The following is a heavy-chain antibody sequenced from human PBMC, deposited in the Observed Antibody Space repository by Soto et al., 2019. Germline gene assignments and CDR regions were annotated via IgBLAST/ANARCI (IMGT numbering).Heavy chain of an antibody. Sequence: SETLSLTCTVSGGSISSSSSYWGWIRQPPGKGLEWVGNIYYLGNTYYNPSLGGRVTISVDTSKNQFSLKLSSVTAADTAVYYCARVGIVVVPASRDYYYYMDVWGKGTTVTVSS. V-gene: IGHV4-39*07. CDR3: ARVGIVVVPASRDYYYYMDV. J-gene: IGHJ6*03. D-gene: IGHD2-2*01. CDR1: GGSISSSSSY. CDR2: IYYLGNT.